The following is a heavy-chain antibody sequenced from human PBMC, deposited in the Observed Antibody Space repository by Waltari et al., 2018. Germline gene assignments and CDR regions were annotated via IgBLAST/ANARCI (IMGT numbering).Heavy chain of an antibody. CDR1: GYRLADYS. D-gene: IGHD3-10*01. Sequence: EVQLLQSGTELKKPGSTVQISCQVSGYRLADYSIHWVQQAPGKGPQWMGLVDPEDGETIYAERFQGRVTITADTSTETAFMELSSLTSDDTAVYYCVTALGDRSSASRPFDVWGLGTLITVSS. J-gene: IGHJ3*01. CDR3: VTALGDRSSASRPFDV. CDR2: VDPEDGET. V-gene: IGHV1-69-2*01.